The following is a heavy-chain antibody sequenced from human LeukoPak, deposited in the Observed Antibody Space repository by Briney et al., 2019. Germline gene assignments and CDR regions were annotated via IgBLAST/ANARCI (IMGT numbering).Heavy chain of an antibody. Sequence: GGSLRLSCAASGFTFTSYWMHWVRQAPGKGLEWVAIIFNDGTTTYFADSVKGRFSISRDNSENTLFLEMNTLRVEDTAVYYCAAQCGGGCSSDYWGQGTLVTVSA. CDR3: AAQCGGGCSSDY. D-gene: IGHD2-21*02. CDR2: IFNDGTTT. CDR1: GFTFTSYW. J-gene: IGHJ4*02. V-gene: IGHV3-33*08.